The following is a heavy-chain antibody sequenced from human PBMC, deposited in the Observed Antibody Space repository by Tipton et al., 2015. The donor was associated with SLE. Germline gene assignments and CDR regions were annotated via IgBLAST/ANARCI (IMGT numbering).Heavy chain of an antibody. D-gene: IGHD6-19*01. CDR2: IWYDGSSK. Sequence: RSLRLSCAASGFTFTSYGMHWVRQAPGKGLEWVAVIWYDGSSKYYADSVKGRFTISRDNSKNTLYLQMNSLRAEDTAVYYCAAGIAVAGSAKNYWGQGTLVTDTS. CDR1: GFTFTSYG. CDR3: AAGIAVAGSAKNY. J-gene: IGHJ4*02. V-gene: IGHV3-33*01.